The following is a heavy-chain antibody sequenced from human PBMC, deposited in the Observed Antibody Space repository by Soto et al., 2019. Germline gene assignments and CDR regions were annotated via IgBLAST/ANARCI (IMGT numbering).Heavy chain of an antibody. CDR3: ARFLYGSGSYCFLGCYYGMDV. Sequence: QVQLVQSGAEVKKPGSSVKVSCKASGGTFSSYAISWVRQAPGQGLEWRGGIIPIFGTANYAQKFQGRVTLTADESTSTAYMELSSLRSEDTAVYYCARFLYGSGSYCFLGCYYGMDVWGQGTTVTVSS. J-gene: IGHJ6*02. D-gene: IGHD3-10*01. V-gene: IGHV1-69*01. CDR2: IIPIFGTA. CDR1: GGTFSSYA.